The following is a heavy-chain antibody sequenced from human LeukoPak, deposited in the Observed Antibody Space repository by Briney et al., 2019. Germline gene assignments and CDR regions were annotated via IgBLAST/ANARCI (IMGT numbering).Heavy chain of an antibody. CDR2: INPNSGGK. CDR3: AILLYYVFVTGYYSHFDH. J-gene: IGHJ4*02. CDR1: GYIFTRYY. V-gene: IGHV1-2*02. Sequence: ASVKVSCKACGYIFTRYYMHWVRQARGKGLEWMGWINPNSGGKKFAQKFQGRVTMTRDTSISTADMELSRLRSDDTAVYYCAILLYYVFVTGYYSHFDHWGQGTLVTLSP. D-gene: IGHD3-9*01.